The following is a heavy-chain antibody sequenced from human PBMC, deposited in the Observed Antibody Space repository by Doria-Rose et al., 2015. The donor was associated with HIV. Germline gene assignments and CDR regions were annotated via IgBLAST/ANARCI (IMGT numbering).Heavy chain of an antibody. V-gene: IGHV2-26*01. CDR2: IFSDDER. CDR1: GVSLSSPGMG. D-gene: IGHD6-13*01. CDR3: ARIKSSRWYHKYYFDF. J-gene: IGHJ4*02. Sequence: QVQLVESGPVLVEPTETPTLTCTVSGVSLSSPGMGVSWIRQPPGKALEWLANIFSDDERSYKTSLKSRLTISRATSKSQVVLTMTDMDPVDTATYYCARIKSSRWYHKYYFDFWGQGTLVIVSA.